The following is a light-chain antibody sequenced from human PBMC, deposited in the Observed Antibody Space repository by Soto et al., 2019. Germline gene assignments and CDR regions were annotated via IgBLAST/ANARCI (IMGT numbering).Light chain of an antibody. CDR1: QSVGSN. CDR3: QQYNNWPTWK. Sequence: EIVMTHSPATLSVSPVERVTLSFMARQSVGSNLAWYQQKPGQAPRLLIYGASTRATGIPARFSGSGSETEFTLTISSLQAEDSAVYFCQQYNNWPTWKFGQGTKVDIK. CDR2: GAS. J-gene: IGKJ1*01. V-gene: IGKV3-15*01.